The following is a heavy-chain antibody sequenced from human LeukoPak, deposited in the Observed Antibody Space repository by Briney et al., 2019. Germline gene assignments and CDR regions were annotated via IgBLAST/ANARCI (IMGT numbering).Heavy chain of an antibody. CDR2: IWYDGSNK. D-gene: IGHD3-10*01. CDR1: GFTFSSYG. Sequence: PGGSLRLSCAASGFTFSSYGMHWVRQAPGKGLEWVAVIWYDGSNKYYADSVKGRFTISGDNAKNSLYLQMNSLRAEDTAVYYCARDRQWFDPRIDYWGQGTLVTVSS. V-gene: IGHV3-33*01. CDR3: ARDRQWFDPRIDY. J-gene: IGHJ4*02.